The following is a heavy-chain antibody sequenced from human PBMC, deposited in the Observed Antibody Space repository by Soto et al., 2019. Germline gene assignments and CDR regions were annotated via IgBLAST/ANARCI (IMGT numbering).Heavy chain of an antibody. V-gene: IGHV1-8*01. CDR2: MNPNSGNT. D-gene: IGHD6-13*01. CDR1: GYTFTSYD. J-gene: IGHJ5*02. CDR3: ARGHRIAAAGNWFDP. Sequence: ASGKVSCKASGYTFTSYDINWVRQATGQGLEWMGWMNPNSGNTGYAQKFQGRVTMTRNTSISTAYMELSSLRSEDTAVYYCARGHRIAAAGNWFDPWGQGTLVTAPQ.